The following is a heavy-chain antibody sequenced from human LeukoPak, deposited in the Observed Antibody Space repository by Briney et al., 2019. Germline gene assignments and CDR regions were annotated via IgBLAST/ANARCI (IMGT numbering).Heavy chain of an antibody. V-gene: IGHV3-74*01. CDR1: GFTLSGAW. Sequence: GGSLRLSCAASGFTLSGAWMHWVRQAPGKGLVWVSRINPDGTDTRYADSVKGRFTISRDDAKNTLYLHMNSLRAEDTAVYYCARVSGPGLDEYFHLWGQGTLVTVSS. CDR3: ARVSGPGLDEYFHL. J-gene: IGHJ1*01. CDR2: INPDGTDT. D-gene: IGHD3-10*01.